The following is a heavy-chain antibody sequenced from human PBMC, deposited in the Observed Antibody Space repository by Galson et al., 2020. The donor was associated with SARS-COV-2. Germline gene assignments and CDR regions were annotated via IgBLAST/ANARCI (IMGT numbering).Heavy chain of an antibody. CDR2: INPRSGGT. Sequence: ASVKVSCQASGYSFSDYYTYWVRQAPGQGLQWIGRINPRSGGTNYAQEFQGRVTMTRDTSISTAYMDLSSLTSDDTAVYYCARGFSSPYYGMDVWGQGTTVTVSS. D-gene: IGHD2-2*01. CDR3: ARGFSSPYYGMDV. CDR1: GYSFSDYY. V-gene: IGHV1-2*06. J-gene: IGHJ6*02.